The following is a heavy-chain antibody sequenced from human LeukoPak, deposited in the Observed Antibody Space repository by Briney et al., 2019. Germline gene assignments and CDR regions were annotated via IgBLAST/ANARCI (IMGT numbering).Heavy chain of an antibody. CDR1: GGSISSHY. CDR3: ARGGSSFDDRYFDY. V-gene: IGHV4-59*11. D-gene: IGHD6-13*01. Sequence: SETLSLTCTVSGGSISSHYWSWIRQPPGKGLEWIGYIYYSGSTNYNPSLKSRVTISVDTSKNQFSLKLSSVTAADTAVYYCARGGSSFDDRYFDYWGQGTLVTVSS. J-gene: IGHJ4*02. CDR2: IYYSGST.